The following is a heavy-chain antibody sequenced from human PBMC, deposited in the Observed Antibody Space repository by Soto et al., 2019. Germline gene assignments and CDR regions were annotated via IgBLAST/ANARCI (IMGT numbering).Heavy chain of an antibody. D-gene: IGHD4-17*01. CDR1: GGSISSSSYY. Sequence: QLQLQESGPGLVKPSETLSLTCTVSGGSISSSSYYWGWIRQPPGKGLEWIGGIYYSGSTYYNPSLKSRVTISVDTSKNPSSRTLSSVTAADTAVYYCARPSVNNWYFDLWGRGTLVTVSS. CDR3: ARPSVNNWYFDL. J-gene: IGHJ2*01. V-gene: IGHV4-39*01. CDR2: IYYSGST.